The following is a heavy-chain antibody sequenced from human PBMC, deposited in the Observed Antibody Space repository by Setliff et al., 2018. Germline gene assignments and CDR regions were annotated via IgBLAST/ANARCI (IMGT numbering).Heavy chain of an antibody. CDR1: GYRFIVYY. Sequence: ASVKVSCKGSGYRFIVYYIHWVRQTPGKGLEWMGRVDPEDGETIYAKKFQGRFTITADTSIDTAYMELSSLTSEDTAVYYCATDLAIRGVQFDYWGRGTLVTVSS. J-gene: IGHJ4*02. CDR3: ATDLAIRGVQFDY. CDR2: VDPEDGET. V-gene: IGHV1-69-2*01. D-gene: IGHD3-10*01.